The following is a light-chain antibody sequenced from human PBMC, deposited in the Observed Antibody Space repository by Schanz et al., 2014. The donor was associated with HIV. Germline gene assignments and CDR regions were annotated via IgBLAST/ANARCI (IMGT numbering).Light chain of an antibody. CDR2: EAS. V-gene: IGKV1-5*03. Sequence: DIQMTQSPPTLSASVGDRVTLTCRASQSITNWLAWYQQKPGRAPKLLIYEASTLETGVPSRFSGSGSGTEFTLTISSRQPDDLATYYCQQYTKYSPFTFGQGTKVEI. J-gene: IGKJ2*01. CDR1: QSITNW. CDR3: QQYTKYSPFT.